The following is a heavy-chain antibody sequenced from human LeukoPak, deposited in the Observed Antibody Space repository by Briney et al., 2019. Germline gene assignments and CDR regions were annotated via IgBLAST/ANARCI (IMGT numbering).Heavy chain of an antibody. CDR1: GGSISSYY. J-gene: IGHJ4*02. CDR2: ICTSGSI. Sequence: PSETLSLTCTVSGGSISSYYWSWIRQPAGKGLEWIGRICTSGSINYNPSLKSRVTMSVDTSKNQFSLKLSSVTAADTAVYYCARAGIRYCSGGSCYHDYWGQGTLVTVSS. D-gene: IGHD2-15*01. V-gene: IGHV4-4*07. CDR3: ARAGIRYCSGGSCYHDY.